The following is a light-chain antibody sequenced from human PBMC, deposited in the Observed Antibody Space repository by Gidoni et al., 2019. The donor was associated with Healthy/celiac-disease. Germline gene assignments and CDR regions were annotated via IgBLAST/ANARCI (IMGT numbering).Light chain of an antibody. V-gene: IGLV2-8*01. CDR3: SSYAGSNVV. CDR2: EVS. J-gene: IGLJ2*01. CDR1: SSDVGGYNY. Sequence: QSALTQPPSASGSPGQSVTISCTGTSSDVGGYNYVSWYQQHPGKAPKLMIYEVSRRPSGVPDRFSGSKSGNTASRTVSGLQAEDEADYYCSSYAGSNVVFGGGTKLPVL.